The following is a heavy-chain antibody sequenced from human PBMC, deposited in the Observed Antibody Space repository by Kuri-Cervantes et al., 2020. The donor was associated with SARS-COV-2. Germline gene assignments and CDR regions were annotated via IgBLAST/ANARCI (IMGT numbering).Heavy chain of an antibody. CDR2: ISSSSSYT. Sequence: GESLKISCAASGFTFSDYYMSWIRQAPGKGLEWVSYISSSSSYTNYADSVKGRFTISRDNAKNSLYLQMNSLRAEDTAVYYCARDAQVLGYWGQGTLVTVSS. J-gene: IGHJ4*02. V-gene: IGHV3-11*06. CDR3: ARDAQVLGY. D-gene: IGHD2-2*01. CDR1: GFTFSDYY.